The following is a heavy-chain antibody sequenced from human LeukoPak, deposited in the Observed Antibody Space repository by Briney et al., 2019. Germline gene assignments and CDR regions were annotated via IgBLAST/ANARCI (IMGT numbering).Heavy chain of an antibody. D-gene: IGHD3-16*01. CDR3: ARDFSGEWEQVTGWWLDP. CDR1: GYTFTTYD. Sequence: ASVKVSCKASGYTFTTYDINWVRQASGQGLEWMGWMNPRTGSTAFTQKFQGRVTITRNSSITTAYMELSDLRPDDTAVYYCARDFSGEWEQVTGWWLDPWGQGTLVIVSS. J-gene: IGHJ5*02. V-gene: IGHV1-8*02. CDR2: MNPRTGST.